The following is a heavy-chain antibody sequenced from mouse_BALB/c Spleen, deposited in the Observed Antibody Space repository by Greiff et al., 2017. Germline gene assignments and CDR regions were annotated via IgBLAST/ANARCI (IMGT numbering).Heavy chain of an antibody. V-gene: IGHV5-6-5*01. CDR2: ISSGGST. J-gene: IGHJ3*01. CDR1: GFTFSSYA. CDR3: ARGLDY. Sequence: EVQGVESGGGLVKPGGSLKLSCAASGFTFSSYAMSWVRQTPEKRLEWVASISSGGSTYYPDSVKGRFTISRDNARNILYLQMSSLRSEDTAMYYCARGLDYWGQGTLVTVSA.